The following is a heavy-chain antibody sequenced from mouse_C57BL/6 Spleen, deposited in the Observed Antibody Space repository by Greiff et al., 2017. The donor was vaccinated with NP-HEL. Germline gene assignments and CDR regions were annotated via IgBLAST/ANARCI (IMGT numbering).Heavy chain of an antibody. Sequence: QVQLQQSGPELVKPGASVKISCKASGYAFSSSWMNWVKQRPGKGLEWIGRIYPGDGDTNYNGKFKGKATLTADKSSSTAYMQLSSLTSEDSAVYFCARKGEDGAMDYWGQGTSVTVSS. CDR2: IYPGDGDT. CDR3: ARKGEDGAMDY. CDR1: GYAFSSSW. V-gene: IGHV1-82*01. J-gene: IGHJ4*01. D-gene: IGHD2-3*01.